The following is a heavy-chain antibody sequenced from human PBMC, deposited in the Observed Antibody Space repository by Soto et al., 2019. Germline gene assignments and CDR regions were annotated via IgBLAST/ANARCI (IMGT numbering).Heavy chain of an antibody. V-gene: IGHV4-39*01. J-gene: IGHJ6*02. CDR3: ARYLDPQQLVRVYYYYGMDV. D-gene: IGHD6-13*01. CDR1: GGSLSSSSYY. CDR2: IYYSGST. Sequence: PSETLSLTCTVSGGSLSSSSYYWGWIRQPPGKGLEWIGSIYYSGSTYYNPSLKSRVTISVDTSKNQFSLKLSSVTAADTAVYYCARYLDPQQLVRVYYYYGMDVWGQGTTVTVSS.